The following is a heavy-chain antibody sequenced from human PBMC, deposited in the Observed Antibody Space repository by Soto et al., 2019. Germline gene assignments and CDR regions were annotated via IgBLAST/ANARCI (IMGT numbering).Heavy chain of an antibody. CDR1: GYTFINFD. D-gene: IGHD6-13*01. CDR2: MNPGSGKT. V-gene: IGHV1-8*02. CDR3: ARMASAGTLNWFDP. J-gene: IGHJ5*02. Sequence: ASVKVSCKASGYTFINFDISWVRQAAGQGFEWLGWMNPGSGKTGYASKFQGRVAMARDASTGTSHLELSSLTSDDTAVYYCARMASAGTLNWFDPWGQGTLVTVSS.